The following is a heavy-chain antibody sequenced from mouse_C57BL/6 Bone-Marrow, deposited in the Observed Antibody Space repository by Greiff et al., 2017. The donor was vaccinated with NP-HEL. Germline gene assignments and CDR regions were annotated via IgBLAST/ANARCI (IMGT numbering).Heavy chain of an antibody. D-gene: IGHD1-1*01. Sequence: VQLQQSGPGLVQPSQSLSITCTVSGFSLTSYGVHWVRQSPGKGLEWLGVIWSCGSTDYNAAFISRLSISKDNSKSQVFFKMNSLQADDTAIYYCARKKDGRGMDYWGQGTSVTVSS. J-gene: IGHJ4*01. CDR3: ARKKDGRGMDY. CDR1: GFSLTSYG. CDR2: IWSCGST. V-gene: IGHV2-2*01.